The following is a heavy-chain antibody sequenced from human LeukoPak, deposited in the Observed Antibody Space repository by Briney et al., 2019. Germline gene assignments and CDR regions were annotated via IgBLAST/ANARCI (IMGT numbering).Heavy chain of an antibody. Sequence: GGSLGLSCAASGFTFSSYAMSWVRQAPGKGLEWVSAISGSGGSTYYADSVKGRFTISRDNSKNTLYLQMNSLRAEDTAVYYCAKKHMVRGVITPNDYWGQGTLVTVSS. CDR1: GFTFSSYA. D-gene: IGHD3-10*01. V-gene: IGHV3-23*01. CDR2: ISGSGGST. J-gene: IGHJ4*02. CDR3: AKKHMVRGVITPNDY.